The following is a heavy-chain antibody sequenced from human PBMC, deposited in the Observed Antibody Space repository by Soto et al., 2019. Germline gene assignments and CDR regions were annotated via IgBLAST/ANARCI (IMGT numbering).Heavy chain of an antibody. D-gene: IGHD2-2*02. Sequence: LTWTVSGYPIPSGYDWGCLLQPPGKGLEWISSIYHSWSTYYNPSLKSRVTISVDTAKNQFSLKLRSVAAADTAVYYCARVLYQLLYLGDDYWGQGTLVAV. V-gene: IGHV4-38-2*02. CDR1: GYPIPSGYD. J-gene: IGHJ4*02. CDR2: IYHSWST. CDR3: ARVLYQLLYLGDDY.